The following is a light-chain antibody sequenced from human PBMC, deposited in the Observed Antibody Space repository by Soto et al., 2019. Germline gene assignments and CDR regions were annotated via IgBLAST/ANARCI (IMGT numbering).Light chain of an antibody. V-gene: IGKV3-11*01. J-gene: IGKJ5*01. CDR2: GAS. CDR1: QSVSNNY. Sequence: EIVLTQSPGTLSLSPGERATLSCRASQSVSNNYLAWYQQKPGQAPRLLIYGASNRATGTPARFSGSGSGTDFTLTISSLEPEDFAVYYCQQRSNWPPSITFGQGTRLEIK. CDR3: QQRSNWPPSIT.